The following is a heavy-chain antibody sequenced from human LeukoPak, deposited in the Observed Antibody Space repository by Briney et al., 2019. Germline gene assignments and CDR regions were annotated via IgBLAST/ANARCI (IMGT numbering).Heavy chain of an antibody. CDR3: ARGGDYTTLDY. D-gene: IGHD4-17*01. CDR2: INHSGST. CDR1: GGSFSGYY. Sequence: SSETLSLTCAVYGGSFSGYYWSWIRQPPGKGLEWIGEINHSGSTNYSPSLKSRVTISVDTSKNQFSLKLSSVTAADTAVYYCARGGDYTTLDYWGQGTLVTVSS. V-gene: IGHV4-34*01. J-gene: IGHJ4*02.